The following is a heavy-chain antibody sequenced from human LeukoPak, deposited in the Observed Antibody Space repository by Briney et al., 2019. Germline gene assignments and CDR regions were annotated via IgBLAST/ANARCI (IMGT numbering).Heavy chain of an antibody. CDR2: INSDGSST. V-gene: IGHV3-74*01. CDR3: ASGAVARTNWFDP. Sequence: PGGSLRLSCAASGFTFSSYWMHWVRQAPGKGLVWVSRINSDGSSTSYADSVKGRFTISRDNAKNTLYPQMNSLRAEDTAVYYCASGAVARTNWFDPWGQGTLVTVSS. J-gene: IGHJ5*02. D-gene: IGHD6-19*01. CDR1: GFTFSSYW.